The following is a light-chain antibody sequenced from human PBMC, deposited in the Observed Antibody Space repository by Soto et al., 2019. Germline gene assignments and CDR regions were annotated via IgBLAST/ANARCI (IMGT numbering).Light chain of an antibody. J-gene: IGKJ2*01. CDR3: QQYGSSPHT. V-gene: IGKV3-20*01. CDR2: DAS. Sequence: EVVLTQSPATLSLSPGESATLSCRASQNITSYLVWYQQKHGQAPRLLIYDASNRATGIPARFSGSGSGTDFTLTISRLEPEDFAVYYCQQYGSSPHTFGQGTKLEIK. CDR1: QNITSY.